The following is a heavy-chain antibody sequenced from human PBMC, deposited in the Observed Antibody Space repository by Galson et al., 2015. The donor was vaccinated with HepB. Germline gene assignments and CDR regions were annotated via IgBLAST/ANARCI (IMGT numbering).Heavy chain of an antibody. Sequence: PALVKPTQTLTLTCTFSWFSLRTSGMRVSWIRQPPGKALEWLARIDWDDDKFYSTYLKTRLTISKDTSKNQVVLTMTNMDPVDTATYYCARMMSSSSTPDAFDIWGQGTMVTVSS. J-gene: IGHJ3*02. D-gene: IGHD6-13*01. CDR3: ARMMSSSSTPDAFDI. CDR2: IDWDDDK. CDR1: WFSLRTSGMR. V-gene: IGHV2-70*04.